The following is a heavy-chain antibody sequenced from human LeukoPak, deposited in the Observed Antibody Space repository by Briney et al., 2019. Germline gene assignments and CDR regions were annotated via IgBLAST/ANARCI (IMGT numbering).Heavy chain of an antibody. Sequence: PSETMSLTCTVSGGSITSHYWSWLRQPPEKGLEWIGYIHYSGSTKYNPSLKSRVTISADTSKTQFSLNLSAVTAADTAVYYCARQLALAGWFDPWGQGSLVTVSS. J-gene: IGHJ5*02. CDR1: GGSITSHY. V-gene: IGHV4-59*08. D-gene: IGHD6-19*01. CDR2: IHYSGST. CDR3: ARQLALAGWFDP.